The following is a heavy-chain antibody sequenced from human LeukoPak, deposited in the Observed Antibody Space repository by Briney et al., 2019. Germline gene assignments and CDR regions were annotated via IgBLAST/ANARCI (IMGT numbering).Heavy chain of an antibody. CDR3: AVGVYGDYENWFDP. Sequence: GASVKVSCEASGYTFTSYDINWVRQATGQGLEWMGWMNPNSGNTGYAQKFQGRVTMTRNTSISTAYMELSSLRSEDTAVYYCAVGVYGDYENWFDPWGQGTLVTVSS. D-gene: IGHD4-17*01. CDR2: MNPNSGNT. CDR1: GYTFTSYD. V-gene: IGHV1-8*01. J-gene: IGHJ5*02.